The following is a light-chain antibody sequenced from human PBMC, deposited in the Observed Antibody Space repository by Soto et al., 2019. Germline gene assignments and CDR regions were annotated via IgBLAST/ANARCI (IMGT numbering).Light chain of an antibody. J-gene: IGLJ2*01. CDR2: DNS. CDR3: GTWDNSLSAGV. Sequence: QSVLTQPPSVSAAPGQTVTISCSGSSSNIGNNYVSWYQQFPGTAPQLLIYDNSDRPSGIPDRFSGSKSGTSATLGITVLQTGDEGDYYCGTWDNSLSAGVFGGGTKLTVL. CDR1: SSNIGNNY. V-gene: IGLV1-51*01.